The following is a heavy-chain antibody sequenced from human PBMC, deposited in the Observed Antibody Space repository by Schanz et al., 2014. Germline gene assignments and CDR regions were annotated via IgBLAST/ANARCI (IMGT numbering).Heavy chain of an antibody. V-gene: IGHV3-23*01. J-gene: IGHJ4*02. CDR1: GFSFTTYA. CDR3: ARGGPAYYFDD. CDR2: MNESHSTI. Sequence: EVQLLESGGGLVQPGGSLRLSCASSGFSFTTYAMGWVRQARGKGLEWVSAMNESHSTIYYADSVRGRFTMSRDNAKNSVFLQMNSLRAEDTAVYYCARGGPAYYFDDWGQGTLVTVSS.